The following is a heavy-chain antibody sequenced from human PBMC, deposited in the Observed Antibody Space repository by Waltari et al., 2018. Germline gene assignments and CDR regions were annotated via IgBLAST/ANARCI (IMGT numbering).Heavy chain of an antibody. J-gene: IGHJ4*02. V-gene: IGHV3-30*18. CDR3: AKDVAAAGTLDY. CDR1: GFTFSSYG. CDR2: ISYDGSNK. D-gene: IGHD6-13*01. Sequence: QVQLVESGGGVVQPGRSLRLSCAASGFTFSSYGMHWVLQAPGKGLEWVAVISYDGSNKYYADSVKGRFTISRDNSKNTLYLQMNSLRAEDTAVYYCAKDVAAAGTLDYWGQGTLVTVSS.